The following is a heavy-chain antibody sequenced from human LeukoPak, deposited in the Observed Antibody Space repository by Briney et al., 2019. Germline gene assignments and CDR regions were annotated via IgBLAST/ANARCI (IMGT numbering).Heavy chain of an antibody. CDR3: ARASLRGIVGATRGFFDI. CDR2: IIPIFGTA. CDR1: GGTFSSYA. D-gene: IGHD1-26*01. V-gene: IGHV1-69*05. J-gene: IGHJ3*02. Sequence: SVKASCKASGGTFSSYAISWVRQAPGQGLEWMGGIIPIFGTANYAQKFQGRVTITTDESTSTAYMELSSLRSEDTAVYYCARASLRGIVGATRGFFDIWGQGTMVTVSS.